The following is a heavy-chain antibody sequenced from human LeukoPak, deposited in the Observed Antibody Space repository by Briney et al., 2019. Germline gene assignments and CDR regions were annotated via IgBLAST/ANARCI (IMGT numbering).Heavy chain of an antibody. CDR3: AKGGLTTPLHY. J-gene: IGHJ4*02. Sequence: GGSLRLSCAASGFTFNNYAMNWVRQAPGKGLEWVSVISGSGGTTYYADSVKGRFTISRDSSKNTLYLQMNSLRAEDTAVYYCAKGGLTTPLHYWGQGTLVTVSS. V-gene: IGHV3-23*01. CDR1: GFTFNNYA. CDR2: ISGSGGTT. D-gene: IGHD1-14*01.